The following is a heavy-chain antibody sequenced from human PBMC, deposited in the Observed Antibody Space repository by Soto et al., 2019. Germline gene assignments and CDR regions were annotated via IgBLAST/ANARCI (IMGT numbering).Heavy chain of an antibody. J-gene: IGHJ4*02. D-gene: IGHD4-4*01. CDR2: IGGSGGNR. Sequence: EVQLLESGGGSVQPGGSLRLSCAASGFTFNAYAMTWVRQAPGKGLEWVSAIGGSGGNRYYAASVRGRFTISRDNSKDTVDLQMNSLRVEDPSVYYCARVASDYINSVDHWGQGILVRVSS. V-gene: IGHV3-23*01. CDR1: GFTFNAYA. CDR3: ARVASDYINSVDH.